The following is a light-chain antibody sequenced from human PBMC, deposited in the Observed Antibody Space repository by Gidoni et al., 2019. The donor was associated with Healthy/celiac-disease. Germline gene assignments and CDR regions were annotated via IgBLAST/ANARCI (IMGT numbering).Light chain of an antibody. V-gene: IGKV1-39*01. CDR2: AAS. CDR3: QQSYSTLYT. J-gene: IGKJ2*01. Sequence: DIKMTQSPSSLSASVGDRVTITCRASQSISSYLNWYQQKPGKATKLLIYAASSLQSGVPSRFSGSGSGTEFTLTISSLQSEDFATYYCQQSYSTLYTFGQGTKLEIK. CDR1: QSISSY.